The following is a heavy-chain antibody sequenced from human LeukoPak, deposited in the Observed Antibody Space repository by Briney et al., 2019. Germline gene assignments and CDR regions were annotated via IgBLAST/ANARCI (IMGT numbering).Heavy chain of an antibody. Sequence: SETLSLTRTVSGDSSTTYYWSWIRQPPGKGLEWIGYIYYSGGTNYNPSLKSRVTISLDTSKNQVSLKVSSVTAADTAVYYCARLRGNTVVMVWGQGTPVTVSS. CDR2: IYYSGGT. V-gene: IGHV4-59*01. D-gene: IGHD2-21*01. CDR3: ARLRGNTVVMV. CDR1: GDSSTTYY. J-gene: IGHJ4*02.